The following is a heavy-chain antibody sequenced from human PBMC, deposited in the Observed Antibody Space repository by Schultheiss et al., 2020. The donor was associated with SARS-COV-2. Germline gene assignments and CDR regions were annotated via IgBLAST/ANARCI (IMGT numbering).Heavy chain of an antibody. CDR2: IYYSGST. D-gene: IGHD7-27*01. J-gene: IGHJ4*02. CDR1: GGSISSYY. V-gene: IGHV4-59*12. Sequence: SETLSLTCTVSGGSISSYYWSWIRQPPGKGLEWIGYIYYSGSTNYNPSLKSRVTISVDTSKNQFSLKLSSVTAADTAVYYCAKGEKLTGDAWVDYWGQGTLVTVSS. CDR3: AKGEKLTGDAWVDY.